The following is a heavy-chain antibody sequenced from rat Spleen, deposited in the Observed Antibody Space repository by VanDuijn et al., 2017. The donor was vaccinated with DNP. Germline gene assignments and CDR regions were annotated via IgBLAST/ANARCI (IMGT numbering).Heavy chain of an antibody. CDR2: LTSSADVT. Sequence: EVQLVESGGDLVQSGRSLKLSCVASGLTFNVYWMTWIRQVPGKGLEWVASLTSSADVTYYSASVKGRFTISRDNAKSTLYLQMNSLRSEDTATYYCARAVYYSTYIYARYFDFWGPGTMVTVSS. CDR3: ARAVYYSTYIYARYFDF. J-gene: IGHJ1*01. V-gene: IGHV5-31*01. CDR1: GLTFNVYW. D-gene: IGHD1-2*01.